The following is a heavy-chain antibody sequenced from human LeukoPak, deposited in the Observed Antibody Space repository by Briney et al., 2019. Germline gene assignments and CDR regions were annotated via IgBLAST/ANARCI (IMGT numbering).Heavy chain of an antibody. J-gene: IGHJ4*02. Sequence: GRSLRLSCAASGFTFSSYGMHWVRQAPGKGLEWVSYISSTGSVIFYADSVKGRFTISRDNVKKSLYLQMSSLRDEDTAVYYCARDTYFGSGNYQNLGGRFDYWGRGSLVTVSS. D-gene: IGHD3-10*01. CDR1: GFTFSSYG. CDR2: ISSTGSVI. CDR3: ARDTYFGSGNYQNLGGRFDY. V-gene: IGHV3-48*02.